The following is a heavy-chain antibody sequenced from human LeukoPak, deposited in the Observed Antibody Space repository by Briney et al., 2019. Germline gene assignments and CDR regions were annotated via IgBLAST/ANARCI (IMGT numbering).Heavy chain of an antibody. CDR2: IYYSGST. CDR3: ARPRYGSGSYYGQ. D-gene: IGHD3-10*01. V-gene: IGHV4-39*07. J-gene: IGHJ4*02. CDR1: GGSIGSSSYY. Sequence: SETLSLTCTVSGGSIGSSSYYWGWIRQPPGKGLNWIGSIYYSGSTYYNPSLKSRVTISVDTSRDQFSLKLSSVTAADTAVYYCARPRYGSGSYYGQWGQGTLVTVSS.